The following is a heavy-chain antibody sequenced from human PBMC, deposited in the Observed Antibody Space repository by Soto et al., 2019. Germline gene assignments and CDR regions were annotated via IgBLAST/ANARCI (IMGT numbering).Heavy chain of an antibody. V-gene: IGHV3-74*01. J-gene: IGHJ3*02. CDR1: GFTFSSYW. CDR2: INRYGSST. D-gene: IGHD3-22*01. Sequence: EVQLVESGGGLVQPGGSQRLSCEGSGFTFSSYWMHWVRQAPGKGLVWVSRINRYGSSTSYADSVKGRFTISRDNAKNTVYLQKNSLRAEETAVYYCARGGDSSYYDSSGYPAAFDIWGQGTMVTVSS. CDR3: ARGGDSSYYDSSGYPAAFDI.